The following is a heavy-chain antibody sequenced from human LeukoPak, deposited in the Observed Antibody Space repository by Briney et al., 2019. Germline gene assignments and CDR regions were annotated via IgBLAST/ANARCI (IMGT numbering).Heavy chain of an antibody. Sequence: SQTLSLTCTVSGGSISSGSYYWSWIRQPAGKGLEWIGRIYTSGSTNYNPSLKSRVTISVDRSKNQFSLKLSSVTAADTAVYYCASLGIRFLEPEWGQGTLVTVSS. J-gene: IGHJ4*02. V-gene: IGHV4-61*02. CDR2: IYTSGST. D-gene: IGHD3-3*01. CDR1: GGSISSGSYY. CDR3: ASLGIRFLEPE.